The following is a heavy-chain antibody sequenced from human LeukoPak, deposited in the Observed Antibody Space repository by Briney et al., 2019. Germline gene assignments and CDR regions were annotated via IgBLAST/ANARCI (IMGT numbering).Heavy chain of an antibody. CDR3: ATVPGRGADCVSGEYFQA. CDR2: IYYSGNT. Sequence: PSETQSLTCTVSGGSLLSDDYYWSWIHQYSGKGLEWIGYIYYSGNTYYNPSLKSRVAISLDNSKVQFSLEMRSVTAADTAVYYCATVPGRGADCVSGEYFQAWGQGTLVTVSS. D-gene: IGHD2-21*02. J-gene: IGHJ1*01. V-gene: IGHV4-31*03. CDR1: GGSLLSDDYY.